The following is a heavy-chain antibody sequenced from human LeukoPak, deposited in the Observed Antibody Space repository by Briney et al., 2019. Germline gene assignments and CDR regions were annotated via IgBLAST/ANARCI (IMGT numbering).Heavy chain of an antibody. Sequence: GASVKVSCKASGYTFTGYYMHWVRQAPRQGLEWMGRINPNSGGTNYAQKFQGRVTMTRDTSISTAYMELSRLRSDDTAVYYCALGSRHYYDSSGYVWFDPWGQGTLVTVSS. J-gene: IGHJ5*02. D-gene: IGHD3-22*01. CDR3: ALGSRHYYDSSGYVWFDP. CDR1: GYTFTGYY. CDR2: INPNSGGT. V-gene: IGHV1-2*06.